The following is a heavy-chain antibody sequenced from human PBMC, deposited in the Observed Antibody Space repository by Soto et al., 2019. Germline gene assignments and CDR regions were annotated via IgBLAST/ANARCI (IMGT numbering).Heavy chain of an antibody. V-gene: IGHV1-69*02. CDR2: IIPMLTVT. CDR1: GGTFSTYT. D-gene: IGHD2-2*01. J-gene: IGHJ3*01. Sequence: QVHLVQSGAAVKKPGSSVKVSCKAAGGTFSTYTLIWVRQAPGQGLEWMGRIIPMLTVTNSAQKFQGRVTLTADKSTSTAFIELTSLRSDDTAVYYCSIGSWSAETFDVRGQGTMVTVSS. CDR3: SIGSWSAETFDV.